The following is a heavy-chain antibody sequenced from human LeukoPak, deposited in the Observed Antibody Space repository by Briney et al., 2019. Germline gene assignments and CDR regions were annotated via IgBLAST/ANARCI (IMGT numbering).Heavy chain of an antibody. D-gene: IGHD3-22*01. Sequence: GASVKVSCKASGDTFNSYGISWVRQAPGQGLEWMGRVIPVFGTTNYAQNFQGRVTITADKSTSTVYMELSSLRSEDTAVYYCARQTYYYDSGGYYPGYLNHWGQGTLVIVSS. CDR2: VIPVFGTT. CDR3: ARQTYYYDSGGYYPGYLNH. J-gene: IGHJ1*01. V-gene: IGHV1-69*06. CDR1: GDTFNSYG.